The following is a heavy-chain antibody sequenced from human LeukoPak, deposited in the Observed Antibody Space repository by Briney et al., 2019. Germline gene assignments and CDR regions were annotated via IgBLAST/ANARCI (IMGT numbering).Heavy chain of an antibody. CDR3: ATTFKVLLWFGELKDH. CDR1: GGSISSSSYY. V-gene: IGHV4-39*07. Sequence: SETLSLTCTVSGGSISSSSYYWGWIRQPPGKGLEWIGSIYYSGSTYYNPSLKSRVTISVDTSKNQFSLKLSSVTAADTAVYYCATTFKVLLWFGELKDHWGQGTLVTVSS. J-gene: IGHJ4*02. CDR2: IYYSGST. D-gene: IGHD3-10*01.